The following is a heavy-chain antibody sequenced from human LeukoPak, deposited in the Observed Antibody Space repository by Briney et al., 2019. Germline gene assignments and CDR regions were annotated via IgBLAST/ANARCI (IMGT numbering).Heavy chain of an antibody. D-gene: IGHD3-9*01. Sequence: GGSLRLSCAASGFTFSSYAMTWVRQAPGKGLEWVSAIGGSGDSTYYADSVKGRFTISRDNSKNALYLQMNSLTAEDTAVYYCAKEADDWYPRPFDYWGQGTLVTVSS. CDR1: GFTFSSYA. CDR2: IGGSGDST. V-gene: IGHV3-23*01. J-gene: IGHJ4*02. CDR3: AKEADDWYPRPFDY.